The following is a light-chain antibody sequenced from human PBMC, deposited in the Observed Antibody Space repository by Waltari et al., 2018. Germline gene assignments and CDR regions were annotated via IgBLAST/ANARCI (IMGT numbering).Light chain of an antibody. CDR1: QTVYSSS. V-gene: IGKV3-20*01. J-gene: IGKJ2*01. CDR2: GAS. CDR3: QQYGSSPLT. Sequence: EAMLTQSPASLSLSPGERATLSCRASQTVYSSSLAWYQQKPGQAPRLLIQGASSRGTGVPDRFTGSGSGTDFTLTISRLEPDDFAVYYCQQYGSSPLTFGQGTKLEIK.